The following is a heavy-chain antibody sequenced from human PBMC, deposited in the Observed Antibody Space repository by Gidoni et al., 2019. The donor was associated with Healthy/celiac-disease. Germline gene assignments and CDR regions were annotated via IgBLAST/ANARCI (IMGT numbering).Heavy chain of an antibody. D-gene: IGHD2-2*01. J-gene: IGHJ4*02. CDR3: ATLGRYHLLLR. CDR1: GGSFSGYY. V-gene: IGHV4-34*01. CDR2: INHSGST. Sequence: QVQLQQWGAGLLKPSETLSLTCAVYGGSFSGYYWSWIRQPPGKGLEWIGEINHSGSTNYNPSLKSRVTISVDTSKNQFSLKLSSVTAADTAVYYCATLGRYHLLLRWGQGTLVTVSS.